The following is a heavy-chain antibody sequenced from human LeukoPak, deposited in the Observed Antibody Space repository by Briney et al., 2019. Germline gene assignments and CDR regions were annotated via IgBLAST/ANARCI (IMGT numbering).Heavy chain of an antibody. CDR1: GYTFTGYG. CDR3: ARVSVGIAARPGRTRGAFDI. D-gene: IGHD6-6*01. CDR2: ISAYNGNT. Sequence: ASVKVSCKASGYTFTGYGISWVRQAPGQGLEWMGWISAYNGNTNYAQKLQGRVTMTTDTSTSTAYMELRSLRSDDTAVYYCARVSVGIAARPGRTRGAFDIWGQGTMVTVSS. J-gene: IGHJ3*02. V-gene: IGHV1-18*01.